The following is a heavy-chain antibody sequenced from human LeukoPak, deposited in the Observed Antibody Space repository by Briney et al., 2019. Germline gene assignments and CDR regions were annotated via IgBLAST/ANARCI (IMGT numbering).Heavy chain of an antibody. V-gene: IGHV3-74*01. J-gene: IGHJ4*02. CDR2: INSDGSWT. CDR3: VSFYETY. CDR1: GNYW. Sequence: GVSLRLSCAASGNYWMHWVRQVPGKGLVWVSHINSDGSWTSYADSVKGRFTISKDNAKNTVYLQMNSLRAEDTAVYYCVSFYETYWGRGTLVTVSS. D-gene: IGHD2/OR15-2a*01.